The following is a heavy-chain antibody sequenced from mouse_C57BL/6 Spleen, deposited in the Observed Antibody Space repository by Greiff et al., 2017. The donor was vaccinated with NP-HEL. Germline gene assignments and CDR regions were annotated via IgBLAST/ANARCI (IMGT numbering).Heavy chain of an antibody. J-gene: IGHJ2*01. D-gene: IGHD4-1*01. V-gene: IGHV10-3*01. Sequence: EVKLVESGGGLVQPKGSLKLSCAASGFTFNTYAMHWVRQAPGKGLEWVARIRSKSSNYATYYADSVKDRFTISRDDSQSMLYLQMNNLKNEDTAMYYCVREGLAGTGYYFDYWGQGATLTVSS. CDR1: GFTFNTYA. CDR3: VREGLAGTGYYFDY. CDR2: IRSKSSNYAT.